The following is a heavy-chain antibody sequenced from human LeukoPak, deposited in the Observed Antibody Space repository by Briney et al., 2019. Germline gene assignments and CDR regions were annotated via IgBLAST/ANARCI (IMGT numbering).Heavy chain of an antibody. D-gene: IGHD3-3*01. CDR2: ISDTGST. CDR3: ARHLYNDFWSGLDY. Sequence: SETLSLTCTVSGGSMRGYYWSWIRQPPGKGLEWIGYISDTGSTNYNPSLKSRVTISADTSKNQLSLKLSSVTAADTAVYYCARHLYNDFWSGLDYWGQGTLVTVSS. V-gene: IGHV4-59*08. CDR1: GGSMRGYY. J-gene: IGHJ4*02.